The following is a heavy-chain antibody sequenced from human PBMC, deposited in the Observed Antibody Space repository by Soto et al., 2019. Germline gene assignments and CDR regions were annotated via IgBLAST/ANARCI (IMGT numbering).Heavy chain of an antibody. D-gene: IGHD6-13*01. J-gene: IGHJ4*02. CDR1: GFTFSTYW. CDR2: SNSDGRST. CDR3: ARETSSWSLDY. V-gene: IGHV3-74*01. Sequence: PGGSLRLSCAASGFTFSTYWMHWVRQAPGKGLVWVSRSNSDGRSTDHADSVKGRFTISRDNAKSTLYLQMNSLRVEDTAVYYCARETSSWSLDYWGQGMLVTVSS.